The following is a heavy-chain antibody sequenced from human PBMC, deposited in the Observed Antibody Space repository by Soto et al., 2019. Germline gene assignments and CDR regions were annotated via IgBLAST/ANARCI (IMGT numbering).Heavy chain of an antibody. CDR1: GGTFSSYA. CDR2: IIPIFGTA. J-gene: IGHJ4*02. D-gene: IGHD6-19*01. V-gene: IGHV1-69*13. CDR3: ARGAVAAYNYFDY. Sequence: SVKVSCKASGGTFSSYAISRVRQAPGQGLEWMGGIIPIFGTANYAQKFQGRVTITADESTSTAYMELSSLRSEDTAVYYCARGAVAAYNYFDYWGQGTLVTVSS.